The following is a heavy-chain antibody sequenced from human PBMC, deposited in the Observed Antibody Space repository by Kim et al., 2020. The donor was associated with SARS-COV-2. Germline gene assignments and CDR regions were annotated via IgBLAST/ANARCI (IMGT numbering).Heavy chain of an antibody. Sequence: SQKLKGSITVTRDTPASTVYMELSSLRSEDTAVYYCARDAYTSGWRTADYWGQGTLVTVSS. J-gene: IGHJ4*02. CDR3: ARDAYTSGWRTADY. V-gene: IGHV1-3*01. D-gene: IGHD6-19*01.